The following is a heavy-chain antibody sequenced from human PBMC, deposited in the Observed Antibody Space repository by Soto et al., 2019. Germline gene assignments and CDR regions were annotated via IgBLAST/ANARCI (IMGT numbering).Heavy chain of an antibody. J-gene: IGHJ6*02. D-gene: IGHD6-13*01. V-gene: IGHV3-11*01. CDR2: ISSSGSTI. Sequence: PGGSLRLSCAASGFTFSDYYMSWIRQAPGKGLEWVSYISSSGSTIYYADSVKGRFTISRDNAKNSLYLQMNSLRAEDTAVYYCARDWGSSPLYYYGMDVWGQGTTVTVSS. CDR1: GFTFSDYY. CDR3: ARDWGSSPLYYYGMDV.